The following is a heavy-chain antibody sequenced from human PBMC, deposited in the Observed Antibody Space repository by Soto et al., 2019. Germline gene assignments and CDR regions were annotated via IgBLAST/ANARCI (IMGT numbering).Heavy chain of an antibody. CDR2: IYYSGTT. J-gene: IGHJ4*02. CDR3: ARSAPYASGMAFDY. CDR1: GASISSGDYY. D-gene: IGHD3-10*01. V-gene: IGHV4-30-4*01. Sequence: SETLSLTCTVSGASISSGDYYWSWIRQPPGKGLEWIGYIYYSGTTYYNPSLKSRVTISVDTSKNKFSLKLNSVTAADTAMYYCARSAPYASGMAFDYWGQRILVTVS.